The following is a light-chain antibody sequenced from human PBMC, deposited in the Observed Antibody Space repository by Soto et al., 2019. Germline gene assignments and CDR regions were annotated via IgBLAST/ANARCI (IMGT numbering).Light chain of an antibody. V-gene: IGKV3-11*01. CDR2: DAS. Sequence: IVFTQSPATLSLSPGERASLSCRASQTVGITLAWYQQRPGQAPRLLIYDASSRAAGIPARFSGGGSGTDFTLTISSXEPDDFAVYYCQQRFAWPLTFGGGTKVDSK. CDR3: QQRFAWPLT. J-gene: IGKJ4*01. CDR1: QTVGIT.